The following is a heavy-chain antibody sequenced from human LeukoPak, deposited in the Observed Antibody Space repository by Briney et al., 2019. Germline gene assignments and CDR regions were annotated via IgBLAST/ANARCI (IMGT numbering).Heavy chain of an antibody. CDR3: AKPGAGGSYFDS. CDR1: GFTFSSFG. D-gene: IGHD1-14*01. CDR2: LRHDGINK. V-gene: IGHV3-30*02. Sequence: GGSLRLSCAASGFTFSSFGMHWVRQAPGKGLEWVAFLRHDGINKYYADSVKSRFTISRDNSKNTLYLQMNSLRAGDAALYYCAKPGAGGSYFDSWGQGTQVTVSS. J-gene: IGHJ4*02.